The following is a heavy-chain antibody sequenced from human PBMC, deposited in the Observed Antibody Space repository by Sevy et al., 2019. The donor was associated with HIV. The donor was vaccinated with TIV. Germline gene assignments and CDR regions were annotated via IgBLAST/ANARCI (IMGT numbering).Heavy chain of an antibody. Sequence: GGSLRLSCATSGFIFKNYWMHWVRQVPGKGLVWVSRINSDGSSATYADPVKGRFTISRDNARNTLYLQMNSLRAEDTAMYYCARSPNVHRGWGQGTLVTVSS. V-gene: IGHV3-74*01. J-gene: IGHJ4*02. CDR1: GFIFKNYW. CDR2: INSDGSSA. D-gene: IGHD3-10*01. CDR3: ARSPNVHRG.